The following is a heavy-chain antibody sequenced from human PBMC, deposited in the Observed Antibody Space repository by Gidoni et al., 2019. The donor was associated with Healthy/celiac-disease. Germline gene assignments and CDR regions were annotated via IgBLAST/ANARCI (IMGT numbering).Heavy chain of an antibody. CDR1: GFTFSNAW. Sequence: EVQLVESGGGLVKPGGSLRLSCAASGFTFSNAWMSWVRQAPGKGLEWVGRNKSKTDGGTTDYAAPVKGRFTSSRDDSKNTLYLQMNSLKTEDTAVYYCTTDVSSGPSDYWGQGTLVTVSS. CDR2: NKSKTDGGTT. D-gene: IGHD6-19*01. CDR3: TTDVSSGPSDY. V-gene: IGHV3-15*01. J-gene: IGHJ4*02.